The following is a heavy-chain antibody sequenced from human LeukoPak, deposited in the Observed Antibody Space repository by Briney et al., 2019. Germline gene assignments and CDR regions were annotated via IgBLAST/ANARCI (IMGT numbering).Heavy chain of an antibody. D-gene: IGHD6-13*01. CDR2: IWYDASNK. CDR3: VRGVGVSRFNYFDP. J-gene: IGHJ5*02. CDR1: GVTFSSFD. Sequence: PGRTLTLSCAASGVTFSSFDMHWVRQAPGKGLEWVAVIWYDASNKYYADSVKGRFTISRDNSKNTLFLQMNSLRDDDTAVYYCVRGVGVSRFNYFDPWGQGTLVIVSS. V-gene: IGHV3-33*01.